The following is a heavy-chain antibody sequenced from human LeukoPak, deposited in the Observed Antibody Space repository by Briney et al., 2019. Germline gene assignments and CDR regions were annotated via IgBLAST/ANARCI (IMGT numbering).Heavy chain of an antibody. J-gene: IGHJ4*02. CDR2: INAGNGNT. D-gene: IGHD2-2*01. V-gene: IGHV1-3*01. Sequence: GASVKVSCKASGYTFTSYAMHWVRQAPGQRLEWMGWINAGNGNTKYSQKFQGRVTITADESTSTAYMELSSLRSEDTAVYYCAREKAGGVVPAAIPQAYFDYWGQGTLVTVSS. CDR1: GYTFTSYA. CDR3: AREKAGGVVPAAIPQAYFDY.